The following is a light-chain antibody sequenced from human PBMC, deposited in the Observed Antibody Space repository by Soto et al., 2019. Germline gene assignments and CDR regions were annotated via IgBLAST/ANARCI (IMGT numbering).Light chain of an antibody. CDR1: SSNIESNY. CDR2: RNN. J-gene: IGLJ1*01. V-gene: IGLV1-47*01. CDR3: PAWDDSLSGYV. Sequence: QSALTRPPSASGSPGQKVTSSCSGSSSNIESNYVYWYRQLPGTAPKLLIYRNNQRPSGVPDRFSGSKSGTSASLAISGLRSEDEADYYCPAWDDSLSGYVFGTGTKVPVL.